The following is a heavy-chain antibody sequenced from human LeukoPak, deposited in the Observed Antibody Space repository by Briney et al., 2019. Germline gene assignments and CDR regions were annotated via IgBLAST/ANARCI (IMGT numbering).Heavy chain of an antibody. V-gene: IGHV1-69*06. D-gene: IGHD2-2*01. J-gene: IGHJ3*02. CDR1: GGTFSNYA. Sequence: SVKVSCKASGGTFSNYAITWVRQAPGQGLEWMGGIIPIFGTANHAQKFRGRVTITADKSTRTAYMDLSSLRSEDTAVYYCARDRSGVVPAATYYASGADDAFDIWGQGTMVTVSS. CDR2: IIPIFGTA. CDR3: ARDRSGVVPAATYYASGADDAFDI.